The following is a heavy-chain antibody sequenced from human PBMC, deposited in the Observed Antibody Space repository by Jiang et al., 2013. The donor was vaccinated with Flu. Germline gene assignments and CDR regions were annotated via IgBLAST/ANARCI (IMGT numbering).Heavy chain of an antibody. V-gene: IGHV1-46*01. J-gene: IGHJ4*02. D-gene: IGHD2-15*01. CDR3: VRDYCSGGRCYLGY. CDR2: IDPRGYRI. Sequence: SGAEVKKPGASVKVSCKASGYTFTNYYMHWVRQAPGQGLEWMGRIDPRGYRISYSQKFQGRVTMTGDTSTSTVYMELSSLRSEDTAVYYCVRDYCSGGRCYLGYWGQGTLVT. CDR1: GYTFTNYY.